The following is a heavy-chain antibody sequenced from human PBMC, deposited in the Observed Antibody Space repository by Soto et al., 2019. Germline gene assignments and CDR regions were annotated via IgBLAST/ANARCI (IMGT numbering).Heavy chain of an antibody. Sequence: QVQLQESGPGLVKPSQTLSLTCTVSGGSISSGGYYWSWIRQHPGKGLEWIGYIYYSGSTYYNPSLKSRVTISVDTSKNQFSLKPSSVTAADTAVYYCALVGSGYDWGDAFDIWGQGTMVTVSS. CDR3: ALVGSGYDWGDAFDI. CDR2: IYYSGST. CDR1: GGSISSGGYY. J-gene: IGHJ3*02. V-gene: IGHV4-31*03. D-gene: IGHD5-12*01.